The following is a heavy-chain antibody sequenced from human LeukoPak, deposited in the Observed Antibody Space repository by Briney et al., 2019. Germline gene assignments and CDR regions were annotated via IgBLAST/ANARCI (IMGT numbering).Heavy chain of an antibody. J-gene: IGHJ4*02. CDR3: ATFGSSRVPAAIYRVDFDY. D-gene: IGHD2-2*02. CDR1: GYTLTELS. CDR2: IDPEDGET. V-gene: IGHV1-24*01. Sequence: ASVKVSCKVSGYTLTELSMHWVRQAPGKGLEWMGGIDPEDGETIYAQKFQGRVTMTEDTSTDTAYMELSSLRSEDTAVYYCATFGSSRVPAAIYRVDFDYWGQGTLVTVSS.